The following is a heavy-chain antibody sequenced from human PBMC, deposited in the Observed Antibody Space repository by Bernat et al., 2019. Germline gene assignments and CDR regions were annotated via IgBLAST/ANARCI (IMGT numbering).Heavy chain of an antibody. V-gene: IGHV3-23*01. Sequence: EVQLLESGGGLVQPGGSLCLSCAASGFTFSSYAMSWVRQAPGHGLKWVSAISGSADNTYYADSVKGRFTISRDNSKNTLYLQMNSLRADDTVVYYCVKWARIAAAGGWFDPWGQGTLVTVSS. D-gene: IGHD6-13*01. CDR1: GFTFSSYA. CDR2: ISGSADNT. J-gene: IGHJ5*02. CDR3: VKWARIAAAGGWFDP.